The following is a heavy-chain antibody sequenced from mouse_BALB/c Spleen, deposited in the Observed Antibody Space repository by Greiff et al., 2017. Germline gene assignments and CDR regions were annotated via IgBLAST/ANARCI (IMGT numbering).Heavy chain of an antibody. CDR2: ISYDGSN. Sequence: ESGPGLVKPSQSLSLTCSVTGYSITSGYYWNWIRQFPGNKLEWMGYISYDGSNNYNPSLKNRISITRDTSKNQFFLKLNSVTTEDTATYYCAREMRGSRGYFDVWGAGTTVTVSS. CDR3: AREMRGSRGYFDV. J-gene: IGHJ1*01. CDR1: GYSITSGYY. D-gene: IGHD1-1*01. V-gene: IGHV3-6*02.